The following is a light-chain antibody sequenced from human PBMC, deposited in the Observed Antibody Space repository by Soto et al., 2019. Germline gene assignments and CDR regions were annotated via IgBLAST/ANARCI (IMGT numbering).Light chain of an antibody. CDR3: QQYNSYSPLT. V-gene: IGKV3-20*01. J-gene: IGKJ4*01. CDR2: GAS. Sequence: EIVLTQSPGTLSLSPGERATLPCRDSQNITNNYVAWYQHKPGQAPRLLIYGASSRATGIPVRFSGSGSGTDFTLTISFLQPDDFATYYCQQYNSYSPLTFGGGTKVDI. CDR1: QNITNNY.